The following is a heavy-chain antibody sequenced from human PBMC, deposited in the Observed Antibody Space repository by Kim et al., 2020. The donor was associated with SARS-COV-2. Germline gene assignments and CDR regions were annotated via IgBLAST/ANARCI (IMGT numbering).Heavy chain of an antibody. Sequence: GGSLRLSCAASGFTFSSYAMSWVRQAPGKGLEWVSAISGSGGSTYYADSVKGRFTISRDNSKNTLYLQMNSLRAEDTAVYYCAKVMARGSGRGTSPYPRGFDYWGQGTLVTVSS. V-gene: IGHV3-23*01. CDR2: ISGSGGST. J-gene: IGHJ4*02. CDR3: AKVMARGSGRGTSPYPRGFDY. CDR1: GFTFSSYA. D-gene: IGHD6-19*01.